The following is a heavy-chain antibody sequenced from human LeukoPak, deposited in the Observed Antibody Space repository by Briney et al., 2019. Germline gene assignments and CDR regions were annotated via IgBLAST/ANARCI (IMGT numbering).Heavy chain of an antibody. J-gene: IGHJ4*02. D-gene: IGHD3-22*01. V-gene: IGHV3-33*01. Sequence: GGSLRLSCAASGFTFSTSGMHRVRQAPGKGLESGSAMWYEGGNKYFADSVKGRFTISRDNSKNTLLQQRNSLKAEDTAVYYCARADSSGSYYEVLDYWGQGTLVTVSS. CDR2: MWYEGGNK. CDR1: GFTFSTSG. CDR3: ARADSSGSYYEVLDY.